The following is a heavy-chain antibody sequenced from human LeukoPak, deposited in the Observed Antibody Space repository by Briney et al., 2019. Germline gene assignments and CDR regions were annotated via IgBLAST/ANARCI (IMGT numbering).Heavy chain of an antibody. J-gene: IGHJ2*01. Sequence: SETLSLTCAVSGGSISSGGYSWSWIRQPPGKGLEWIGYIYHSGSTYYNPSLKSRVTISVDRSKNQSSLKLSSVTAADTAVYYCARAGDLNRWYFDLWGRGTLVTVSS. V-gene: IGHV4-30-2*01. CDR1: GGSISSGGYS. CDR3: ARAGDLNRWYFDL. CDR2: IYHSGST. D-gene: IGHD7-27*01.